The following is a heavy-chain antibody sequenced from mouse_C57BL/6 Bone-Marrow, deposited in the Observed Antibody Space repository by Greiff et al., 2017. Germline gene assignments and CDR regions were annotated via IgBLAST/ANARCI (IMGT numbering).Heavy chain of an antibody. Sequence: QVTLKVSGPGILQPSQTLSLTCSFSGFSLRTFGMGVGWIRQPSGKGLEWLAHIWWDDDKYYNPALKSRLTISKDTSKNQVFLKIANVDTADTATYYCARIEALYDGYYVPFAYWGQGTLVTVSA. CDR2: IWWDDDK. V-gene: IGHV8-8*01. J-gene: IGHJ3*01. CDR1: GFSLRTFGMG. D-gene: IGHD2-3*01. CDR3: ARIEALYDGYYVPFAY.